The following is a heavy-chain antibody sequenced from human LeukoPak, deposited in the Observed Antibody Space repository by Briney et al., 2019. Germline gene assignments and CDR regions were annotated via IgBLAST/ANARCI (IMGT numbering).Heavy chain of an antibody. Sequence: GGSLRLSCSASGFTFSSYAMHWVRQAPGKGLEWVAVIYYDGSDKYYVDSVKGRFAVSRDNSKNPLYLQMNNLRVEDTAVYHCARDRSHHSFAYWGQGALVTVSS. V-gene: IGHV3-30*09. CDR3: ARDRSHHSFAY. CDR1: GFTFSSYA. J-gene: IGHJ4*02. CDR2: IYYDGSDK.